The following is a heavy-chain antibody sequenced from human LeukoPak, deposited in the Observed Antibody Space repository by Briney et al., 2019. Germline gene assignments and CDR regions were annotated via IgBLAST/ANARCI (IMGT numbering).Heavy chain of an antibody. CDR1: GYTFTDYY. Sequence: ASVKVSCKASGYTFTDYYTHWVRQAPGQGVEWMGWINPNGGGTNYAQKFQGRVTMTRDTSISTAYMELSRLRSDDTAVYYCATLYGDYVSSDYWGQGALVSVSS. J-gene: IGHJ4*02. CDR3: ATLYGDYVSSDY. D-gene: IGHD4-17*01. V-gene: IGHV1-2*02. CDR2: INPNGGGT.